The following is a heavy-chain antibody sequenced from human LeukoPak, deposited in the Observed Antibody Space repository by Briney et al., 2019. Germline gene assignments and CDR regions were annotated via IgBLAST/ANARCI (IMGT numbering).Heavy chain of an antibody. CDR3: ARGYSSSWYGVDY. Sequence: SVKVSCKASGGTFSSYAISWVRQAPGQGLEWMGRIIPILGIANYAQKFQGRVTITADKSTSTAYMELSSLRSEDTAVYYCARGYSSSWYGVDYWGQGTLVTVSS. CDR1: GGTFSSYA. V-gene: IGHV1-69*04. D-gene: IGHD6-13*01. CDR2: IIPILGIA. J-gene: IGHJ4*02.